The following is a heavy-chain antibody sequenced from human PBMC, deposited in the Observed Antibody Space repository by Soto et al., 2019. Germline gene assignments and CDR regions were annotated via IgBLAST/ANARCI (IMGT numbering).Heavy chain of an antibody. CDR3: ARLSFCGGDCPHGGYFDY. Sequence: SETLSLTCTVSGGSISSSSYYWVWIRQPPGKGLEWIGSIYYSGSTYYNPSLKSRVTISVDTSKNQFSLKLSSVTAADTAVYYCARLSFCGGDCPHGGYFDYWGQGTLVTVSS. CDR2: IYYSGST. V-gene: IGHV4-39*01. D-gene: IGHD2-21*02. CDR1: GGSISSSSYY. J-gene: IGHJ4*02.